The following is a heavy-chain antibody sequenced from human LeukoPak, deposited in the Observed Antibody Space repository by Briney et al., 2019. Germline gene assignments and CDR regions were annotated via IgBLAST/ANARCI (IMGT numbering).Heavy chain of an antibody. CDR3: ARQGYCSGGSCYGWSYYYYMDV. Sequence: SETLSLTCTVSGGSISSSSYYWGWIRQPPGKGLEWIGSIYYSGSTYYNPSLKSRVTISVDTSKNQFSLKLSSVTAADTAVYYCARQGYCSGGSCYGWSYYYYMDVWGKGTTVTVSS. CDR1: GGSISSSSYY. CDR2: IYYSGST. V-gene: IGHV4-39*01. D-gene: IGHD2-15*01. J-gene: IGHJ6*03.